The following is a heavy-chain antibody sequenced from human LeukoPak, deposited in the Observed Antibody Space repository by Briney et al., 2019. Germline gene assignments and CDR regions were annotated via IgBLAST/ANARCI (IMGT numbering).Heavy chain of an antibody. Sequence: VASVTVSCMASGGTFSSYAISWVRQPPGQEVEWVGGSIPIFGTANYAQKFQGRVTITADKSTSTAYMELSSLRSEDTAVYYCAGGQGYNWNDGRFDYWGQGTLVTVSS. V-gene: IGHV1-69*06. D-gene: IGHD1-20*01. CDR3: AGGQGYNWNDGRFDY. CDR2: SIPIFGTA. CDR1: GGTFSSYA. J-gene: IGHJ4*02.